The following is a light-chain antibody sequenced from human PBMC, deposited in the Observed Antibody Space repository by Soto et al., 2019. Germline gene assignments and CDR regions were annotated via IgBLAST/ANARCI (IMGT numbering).Light chain of an antibody. J-gene: IGKJ2*01. Sequence: ENVLTQSPATLSLSPGERATLSCRASQSVSNYVAWYQQKPGQAPRLLIYDASNRATGIPARFSGSGSGTDFTLTISSLEPEDFAVYYCQQYYSTPPYTFGQGTKLEIK. CDR3: QQYYSTPPYT. V-gene: IGKV3-11*01. CDR1: QSVSNY. CDR2: DAS.